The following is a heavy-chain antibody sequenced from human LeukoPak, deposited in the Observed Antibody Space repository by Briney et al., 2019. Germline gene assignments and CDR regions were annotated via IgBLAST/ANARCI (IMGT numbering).Heavy chain of an antibody. CDR2: ISYNGNT. CDR1: GGSVSSDNYY. J-gene: IGHJ4*02. D-gene: IGHD6-13*01. V-gene: IGHV4-61*01. CDR3: ARFGYSSSWYLVARDYFDY. Sequence: SETLSLTCTVSGGSVSSDNYYWSWIRQPPGKGLEWIGYISYNGNTNYNPSLKSRVTISVDTSKNQFSLKLSSVTAADTAVYYCARFGYSSSWYLVARDYFDYWGQGTLVTVSS.